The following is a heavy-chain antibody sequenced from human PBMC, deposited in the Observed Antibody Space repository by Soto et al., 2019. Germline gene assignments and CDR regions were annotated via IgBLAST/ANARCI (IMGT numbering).Heavy chain of an antibody. J-gene: IGHJ4*02. Sequence: PSDTLSLTFTVSGGSISSVDYYWSWIRQPPGKGLEWIGYIYYSGSTYYNPSLKSRVTISVDKSKNQFSLKLSYVTAADTAVYYCASTNYYDSSAYYTFDXWGQGTLVTVSX. CDR3: ASTNYYDSSAYYTFDX. CDR2: IYYSGST. D-gene: IGHD3-22*01. CDR1: GGSISSVDYY. V-gene: IGHV4-30-4*02.